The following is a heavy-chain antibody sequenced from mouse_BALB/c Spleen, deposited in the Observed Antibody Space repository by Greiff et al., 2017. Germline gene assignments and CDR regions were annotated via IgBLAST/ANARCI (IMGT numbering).Heavy chain of an antibody. CDR1: GYTFTDYA. CDR3: AREGSSRPYYFDY. Sequence: VKLQESGAELVRPGVSVKISCKGSGYTFTDYAMHWVKQSHAKSLEWIGVISTYYGDASYNQKFKGKATMTVDKSSSTAYMELARLTSEDSAIYYCAREGSSRPYYFDYWGQGTTLTVSS. J-gene: IGHJ2*01. D-gene: IGHD1-1*01. V-gene: IGHV1S137*01. CDR2: ISTYYGDA.